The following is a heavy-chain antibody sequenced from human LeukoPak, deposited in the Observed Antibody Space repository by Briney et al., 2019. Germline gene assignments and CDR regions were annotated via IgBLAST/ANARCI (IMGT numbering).Heavy chain of an antibody. J-gene: IGHJ4*02. CDR1: GFTFSSYG. Sequence: GGPLRLSCAASGFTFSSYGMSWFRQAPGKGLEWLSAISGSGGSTYYADSVQGRFTISRDNSKNTLYLQMGSLRAEDTAVYYCANSPKSDYWGQGTLVTVSS. CDR2: ISGSGGST. V-gene: IGHV3-23*01. CDR3: ANSPKSDY.